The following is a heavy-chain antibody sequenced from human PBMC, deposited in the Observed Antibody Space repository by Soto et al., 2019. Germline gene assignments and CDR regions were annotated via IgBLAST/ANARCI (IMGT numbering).Heavy chain of an antibody. V-gene: IGHV4-39*07. D-gene: IGHD7-27*01. CDR3: ARKPANWAYDY. CDR2: IYYSGST. Sequence: PSETLSLTCTVSGGSISSSSYYWGWIRQPPGKGLEWIGCIYYSGSTNYNPSLKSRVTISVDTSKNQFSLKLSSVTAADTAVYYCARKPANWAYDYWGQGTLVTVSS. J-gene: IGHJ4*02. CDR1: GGSISSSSYY.